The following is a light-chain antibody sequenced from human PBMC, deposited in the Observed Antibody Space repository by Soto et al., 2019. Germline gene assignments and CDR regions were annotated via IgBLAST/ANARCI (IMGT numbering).Light chain of an antibody. CDR2: GAS. CDR3: HQYNNWPPGT. J-gene: IGKJ2*02. CDR1: QSVRGNY. V-gene: IGKV3-20*01. Sequence: EIVLTQSPGTLSLSPGERATLSCRASQSVRGNYLAWYQQKPGQAPRLLISGASSRASGIPDRFSGSGSGTDFTLTISSLQSEDFAVYYCHQYNNWPPGTFGQGTKLEIK.